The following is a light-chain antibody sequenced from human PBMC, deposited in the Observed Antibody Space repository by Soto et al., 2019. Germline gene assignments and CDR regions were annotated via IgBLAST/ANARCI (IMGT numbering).Light chain of an antibody. CDR2: GIS. Sequence: EIVMTQSPATLSVSPGQRATLSCRASQSFGYNLAWYQQKPGQAPSLLIHGISTSATGIPARFSGGGSVTEFTLTISSLQSEDFAVYYCQQYSDWWTLGQGTKVEF. V-gene: IGKV3-15*01. J-gene: IGKJ1*01. CDR1: QSFGYN. CDR3: QQYSDWWT.